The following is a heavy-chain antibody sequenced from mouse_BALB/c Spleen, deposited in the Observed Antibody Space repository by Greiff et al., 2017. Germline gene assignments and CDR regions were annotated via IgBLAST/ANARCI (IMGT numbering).Heavy chain of an antibody. Sequence: VHLVESGPGLVAPSQSLSITCTVSGFSLTSYGVHWVRQPPGKGLEWLGVIWAGGSTNYNSALMSRLSISKDNSKSQVFLKMNSLQTDDTAMYYCARGGLGSSPWFAYWGQGTLVTVSA. V-gene: IGHV2-9*02. J-gene: IGHJ3*01. CDR3: ARGGLGSSPWFAY. CDR2: IWAGGST. CDR1: GFSLTSYG. D-gene: IGHD1-1*01.